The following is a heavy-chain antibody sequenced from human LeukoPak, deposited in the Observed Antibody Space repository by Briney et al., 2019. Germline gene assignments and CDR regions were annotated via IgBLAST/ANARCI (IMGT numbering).Heavy chain of an antibody. J-gene: IGHJ4*02. Sequence: SETLSLTCTVSGVSISSYYWSWLRQPPGKGLEWIGYIYYSGNTNYNPSLKSRVTISVDTSKNQFSLKLSSVTAADTAVYYCRVDTPFFDYWGQGTLVTVSS. CDR3: RVDTPFFDY. D-gene: IGHD5-18*01. CDR2: IYYSGNT. CDR1: GVSISSYY. V-gene: IGHV4-59*01.